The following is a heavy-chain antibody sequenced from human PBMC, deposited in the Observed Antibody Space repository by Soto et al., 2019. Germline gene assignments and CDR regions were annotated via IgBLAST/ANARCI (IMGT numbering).Heavy chain of an antibody. CDR2: IYHSGST. CDR3: ARAHYGDYGYGMDV. V-gene: IGHV4-30-2*01. J-gene: IGHJ6*02. D-gene: IGHD4-17*01. Sequence: QLQLQESGSGLVKPSQTLSLTCAVSGGSISSGGYSWSWIRQPPGKGLEWIGYIYHSGSTYYNPSLKSRVTISVDRSKNQFSLKLSSVTAADTTVYYCARAHYGDYGYGMDVWGQGTTVTVSS. CDR1: GGSISSGGYS.